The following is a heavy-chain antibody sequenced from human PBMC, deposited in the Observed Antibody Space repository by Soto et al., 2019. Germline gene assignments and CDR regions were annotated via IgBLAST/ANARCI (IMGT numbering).Heavy chain of an antibody. CDR1: EFTFSPYP. CDR3: AEDQSASSNSYHAMDV. J-gene: IGHJ6*02. V-gene: IGHV3-30*09. D-gene: IGHD6-6*01. Sequence: QEQLVESGGGVVQPGRPLRLSCAASEFTFSPYPMHWVRQAPGKGLEWVAVISFDGATKYYADSVKGRFAISRDNSMNTQYLQMNSLRTEDTAVYYCAEDQSASSNSYHAMDVWGPGTTVTVSS. CDR2: ISFDGATK.